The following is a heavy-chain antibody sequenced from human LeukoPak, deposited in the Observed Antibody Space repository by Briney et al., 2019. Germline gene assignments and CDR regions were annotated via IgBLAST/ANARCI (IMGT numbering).Heavy chain of an antibody. V-gene: IGHV1-24*01. CDR2: FDPEDGET. Sequence: GASVRVSCKVSGYTLTELSMHWVRQAPGKGLEWMGGFDPEDGETIYAQKFQGRVTITEDTSTDTAYMELSSLRSEDTAVYYCATTHGGYFDYWGQGTLVTVSS. J-gene: IGHJ4*02. D-gene: IGHD3-10*01. CDR3: ATTHGGYFDY. CDR1: GYTLTELS.